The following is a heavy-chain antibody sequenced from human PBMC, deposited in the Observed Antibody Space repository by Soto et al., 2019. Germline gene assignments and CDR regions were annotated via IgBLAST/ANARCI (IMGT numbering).Heavy chain of an antibody. V-gene: IGHV5-51*01. J-gene: IGHJ4*02. CDR2: IYPGDSDT. Sequence: PGESLKISCKGSGYSFTSYWIGWVRQMPGKGLEWMGIIYPGDSDTRYNPSFQGQVTISVDKSTSTAYLQWNSLKTSDTAIYYCARPEISTRSNDYHYTFALWGQGTLVPVSS. CDR3: ARPEISTRSNDYHYTFAL. CDR1: GYSFTSYW. D-gene: IGHD3-16*01.